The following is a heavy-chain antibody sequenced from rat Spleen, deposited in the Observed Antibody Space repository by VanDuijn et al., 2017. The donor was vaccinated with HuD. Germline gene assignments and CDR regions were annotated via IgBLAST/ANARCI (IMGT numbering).Heavy chain of an antibody. CDR1: GFTFTDYY. CDR2: ISSDGRRN. CDR3: VRQDTSGYSNWFAY. D-gene: IGHD4-3*01. Sequence: EVQLVESDGGLVQPGRSLKLSCAASGFTFTDYYMAWVRQAPTKGLEWVATISSDGRRNYYRDSVKGRFTVSRENTERTLCLLVDSLRSEDTATYYCVRQDTSGYSNWFAYWGQGTLVTVSS. J-gene: IGHJ3*01. V-gene: IGHV5-29*01.